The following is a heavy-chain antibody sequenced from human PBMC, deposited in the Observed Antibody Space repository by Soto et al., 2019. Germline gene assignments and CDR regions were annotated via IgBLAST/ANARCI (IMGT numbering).Heavy chain of an antibody. J-gene: IGHJ6*02. CDR3: AGGNWEPHYGMDV. CDR2: INPNSGGT. V-gene: IGHV1-2*02. CDR1: GYTFTGYY. Sequence: GASVKVSCKDSGYTFTGYYMHWVRQAPGQGLEWMGWINPNSGGTNYAQKFQGRVTMNRDTSISTAYMELSRLRSDDTAVCYCAGGNWEPHYGMDVWGQGTTVTVSS. D-gene: IGHD1-26*01.